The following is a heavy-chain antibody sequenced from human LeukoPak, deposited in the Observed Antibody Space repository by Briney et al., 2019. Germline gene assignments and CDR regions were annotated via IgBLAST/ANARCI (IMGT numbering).Heavy chain of an antibody. D-gene: IGHD3-10*01. CDR2: IYHSGGT. J-gene: IGHJ6*03. CDR1: GYSISSAYY. V-gene: IGHV4-38-2*01. Sequence: SETLSLTSAVSGYSISSAYYWGWIRQPPGKGLEWVGSIYHSGGTYYNPSLKSRVSISVDTSKNRFSLKLSSVTAADTAVYYCARGITHYNYYYYYMDVWGKGTTVTVSS. CDR3: ARGITHYNYYYYYMDV.